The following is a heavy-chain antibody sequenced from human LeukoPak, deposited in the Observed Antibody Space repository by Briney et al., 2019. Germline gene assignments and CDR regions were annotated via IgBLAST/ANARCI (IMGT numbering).Heavy chain of an antibody. CDR2: IYDSNT. CDR3: AGTENYGSGPDF. CDR1: GASIDGSHW. J-gene: IGHJ4*02. D-gene: IGHD3-10*01. Sequence: SETLSLTCGVSGASIDGSHWWSWVRQSPGKGLEWIGEIYDSNTVYHPSLQSRVTISVDKSRNRLSLTLSSVTAADTAVYFCAGTENYGSGPDFWGRGTLVTVSS. V-gene: IGHV4-4*02.